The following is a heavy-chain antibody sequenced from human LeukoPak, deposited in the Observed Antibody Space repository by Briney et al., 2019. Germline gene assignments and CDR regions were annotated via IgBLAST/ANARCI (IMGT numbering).Heavy chain of an antibody. J-gene: IGHJ4*02. D-gene: IGHD4-11*01. CDR1: GFTFSDYY. V-gene: IGHV3-11*04. Sequence: KPGGSLRLSCAASGFTFSDYYMSWLRQAPGKGLEWVSYISSSGSTIYYADSVKGRFTISRDNAKNSLYLQMSSLRAEDTAVYYCARSRKNSNYLDYWGQGTLVTVSS. CDR3: ARSRKNSNYLDY. CDR2: ISSSGSTI.